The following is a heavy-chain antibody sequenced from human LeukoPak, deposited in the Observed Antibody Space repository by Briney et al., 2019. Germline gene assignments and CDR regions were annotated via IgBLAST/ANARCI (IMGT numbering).Heavy chain of an antibody. CDR2: ISGSGGST. D-gene: IGHD4-17*01. CDR3: AKTHGDYAPRRAYDV. V-gene: IGHV3-23*01. J-gene: IGHJ3*01. CDR1: GFTFSNYA. Sequence: GGSLRLSCAASGFTFSNYAMRWVRQAPGRGLEWVSAISGSGGSTYYADSVKGRFTISKDNSRNTVYLQMNRLRVEDTAIYYCAKTHGDYAPRRAYDVWGPGTMVAVSS.